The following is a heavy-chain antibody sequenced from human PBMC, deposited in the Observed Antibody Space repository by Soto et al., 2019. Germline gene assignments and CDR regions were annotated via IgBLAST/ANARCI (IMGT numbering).Heavy chain of an antibody. CDR2: INAGNGNT. CDR1: GYTFTSYA. V-gene: IGHV1-3*01. J-gene: IGHJ4*02. D-gene: IGHD3-9*01. Sequence: ASVKVSCKASGYTFTSYAMHWVRQAPGQRLEWMGWINAGNGNTKYSRKFQGRVTITRDTSASTAYMELSSLRSEDTAVYYCARDGRLRYFDWFFGYWGQGTLVTVSS. CDR3: ARDGRLRYFDWFFGY.